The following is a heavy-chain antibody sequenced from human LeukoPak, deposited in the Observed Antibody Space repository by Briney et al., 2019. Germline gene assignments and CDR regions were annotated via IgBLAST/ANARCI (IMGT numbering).Heavy chain of an antibody. CDR2: INHSGST. CDR1: GGSFSGYY. V-gene: IGHV4-34*01. Sequence: SETLSLTCAVYGGSFSGYYWSWIRQPPGKGLEWIGEINHSGSTNYNPSLKSRVTISVDTSKNQFSLKLSSVTAADTAVYYCARPVPFWSGYYNYWGQGTLVTVSS. D-gene: IGHD3-3*01. J-gene: IGHJ4*02. CDR3: ARPVPFWSGYYNY.